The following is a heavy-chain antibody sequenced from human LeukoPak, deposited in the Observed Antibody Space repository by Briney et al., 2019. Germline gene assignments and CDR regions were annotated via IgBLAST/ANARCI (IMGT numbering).Heavy chain of an antibody. J-gene: IGHJ4*02. D-gene: IGHD5-18*01. V-gene: IGHV3-7*03. CDR3: ARVDTAMVNFDY. CDR2: IKHDGSEK. CDR1: GFTFSSYW. Sequence: GGSLRLSCAASGFTFSSYWMSWVRQAPGKGLEWVANIKHDGSEKYYGDSVKGRFTISRDNAKNSLFLQMNSLTAADTAVYYCARVDTAMVNFDYWGQGTLVTVSS.